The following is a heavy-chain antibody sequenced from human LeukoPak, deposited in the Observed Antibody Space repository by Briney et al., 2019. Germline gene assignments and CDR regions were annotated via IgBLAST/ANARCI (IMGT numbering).Heavy chain of an antibody. J-gene: IGHJ3*02. Sequence: ASVKVSCKASGYTFTGYYMHWVRQAPGQGLEWMGWINPNSGGTNYAQKFQGRVTMTRDTSISTAYMELSRLRSDDTAVYYCARDFGYDSSGKIPVDIWGQGTMVTVS. CDR2: INPNSGGT. CDR1: GYTFTGYY. V-gene: IGHV1-2*02. D-gene: IGHD3-22*01. CDR3: ARDFGYDSSGKIPVDI.